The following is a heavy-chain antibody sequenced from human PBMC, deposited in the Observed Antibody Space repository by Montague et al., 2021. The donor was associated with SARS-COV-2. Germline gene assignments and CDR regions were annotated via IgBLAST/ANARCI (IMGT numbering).Heavy chain of an antibody. CDR1: GFSLISDGVG. D-gene: IGHD7-27*01. CDR2: IFWNDDK. CDR3: APSLLFSSLGDFDS. V-gene: IGHV2-5*01. Sequence: PALVKPTQTLTLTCTFSGFSLISDGVGVGWIRQPPGKALEWLALIFWNDDKRYNSSLKNRLTVTKDTSKNQVVLTMTNMDPLDPGTYYCAPSLLFSSLGDFDSWGQGTLVTVAS. J-gene: IGHJ4*02.